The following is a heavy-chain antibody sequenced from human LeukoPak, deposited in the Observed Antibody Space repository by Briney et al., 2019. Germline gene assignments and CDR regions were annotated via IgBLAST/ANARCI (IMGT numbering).Heavy chain of an antibody. CDR1: GFTFSSFD. V-gene: IGHV3-13*01. J-gene: IGHJ5*02. CDR3: AKDDWNLGTWAPDL. Sequence: GGSLRLSCAASGFTFSSFDMHSVRQPTGQGLGWVSTIGTASDTYYPGSVEGRFTLSRDNSKNTVYLQMDSLTVEDTAVYHCAKDDWNLGTWAPDLWGQGTLVTVSS. CDR2: IGTASDT. D-gene: IGHD1-1*01.